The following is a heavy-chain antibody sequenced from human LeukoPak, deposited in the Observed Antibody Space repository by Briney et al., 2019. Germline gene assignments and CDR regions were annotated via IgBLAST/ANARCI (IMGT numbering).Heavy chain of an antibody. Sequence: SETLSLTCTVSGGSISSSSYYWGWIRQPPGKGLEWIGSIYYSGSTYYNPSLKSRVTISVDTSKNQFSLKLSSVTAADTAVYYCARRAGSYYLYYYYYMDVWGKGTTVTISS. CDR3: ARRAGSYYLYYYYYMDV. CDR2: IYYSGST. CDR1: GGSISSSSYY. J-gene: IGHJ6*03. D-gene: IGHD1-26*01. V-gene: IGHV4-39*07.